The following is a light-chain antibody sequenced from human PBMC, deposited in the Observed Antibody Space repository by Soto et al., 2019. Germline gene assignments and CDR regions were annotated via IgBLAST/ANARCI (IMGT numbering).Light chain of an antibody. CDR2: EVS. CDR3: CSYAGSSTPKV. J-gene: IGLJ1*01. CDR1: SSDVGSYNL. Sequence: QSALTQPASVSGSPGQSITISCTGTSSDVGSYNLVSWYQQHPGKAPKLMIYEVSKRPSGVSNRFSGSKSGNTASLTISGLQAEYEADYYCCSYAGSSTPKVFGTGTKLTVL. V-gene: IGLV2-23*02.